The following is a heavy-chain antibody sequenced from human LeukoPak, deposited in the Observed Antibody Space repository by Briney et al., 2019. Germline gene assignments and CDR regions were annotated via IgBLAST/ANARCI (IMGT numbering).Heavy chain of an antibody. CDR2: INHSGST. Sequence: SETLSLTCTVSGGSISSSSYYWGWIRQPPGKGLEWIGEINHSGSTNYNPSLKSRVTISVDTSKNQFSLKLSSVTAADAAVYYCARGRVVVTTHYYYYYYMDVWGKGTTVTVSS. V-gene: IGHV4-39*07. CDR1: GGSISSSSYY. D-gene: IGHD2-21*02. CDR3: ARGRVVVTTHYYYYYYMDV. J-gene: IGHJ6*03.